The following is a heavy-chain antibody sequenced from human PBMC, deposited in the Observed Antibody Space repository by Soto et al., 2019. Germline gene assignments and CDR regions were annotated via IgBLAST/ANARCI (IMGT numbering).Heavy chain of an antibody. D-gene: IGHD5-12*01. CDR1: GFTFSDYY. V-gene: IGHV3-11*06. J-gene: IGHJ4*02. CDR2: ISSSSSYT. Sequence: PGGSLRLSCVASGFTFSDYYMSWIRQAPGKGLEWVSYISSSSSYTNYADTVKGRFTISRDNAKKSLYLQMNSLRAEDTAVYYCARDHHRYSGYDYVDYWGQGTLVTVS. CDR3: ARDHHRYSGYDYVDY.